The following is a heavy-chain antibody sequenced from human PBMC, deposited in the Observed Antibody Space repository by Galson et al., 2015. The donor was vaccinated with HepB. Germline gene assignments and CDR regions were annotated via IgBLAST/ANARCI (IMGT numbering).Heavy chain of an antibody. D-gene: IGHD6-19*01. CDR2: IWYDGSNK. CDR1: GFTFSSYG. J-gene: IGHJ4*02. CDR3: AREYSSGEYYFDY. V-gene: IGHV3-33*01. Sequence: SLRLSCAASGFTFSSYGMHWVRQAPGKGLEWVAVIWYDGSNKYYADSVKGRFTISRDNSKNTLYLQMNSLRAEDTAVYYCAREYSSGEYYFDYWGQGTLVTVSS.